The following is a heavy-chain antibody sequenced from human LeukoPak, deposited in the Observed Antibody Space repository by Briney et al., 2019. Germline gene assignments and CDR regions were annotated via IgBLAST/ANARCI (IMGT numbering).Heavy chain of an antibody. V-gene: IGHV3-23*01. CDR3: AKEGYYGSGSFPDY. Sequence: GGSLRLSCAASGFTFSSYAMTWVRQAPGKGLEWVSGISNSGGNTYYADSVKGRFTISRDNSKNTLYLQMNSLRAEDTAVYYCAKEGYYGSGSFPDYWGRGTLVPVSS. J-gene: IGHJ4*02. CDR1: GFTFSSYA. CDR2: ISNSGGNT. D-gene: IGHD3-10*01.